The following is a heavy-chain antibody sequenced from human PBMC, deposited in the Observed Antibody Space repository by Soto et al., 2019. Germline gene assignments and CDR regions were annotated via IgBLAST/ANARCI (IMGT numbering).Heavy chain of an antibody. V-gene: IGHV3-23*01. Sequence: GGSLRLSCAASGFTFSTYAMSWVRQAPGKGLEWVSAISGSGANTYYTDSVKGRFTISRDNFKNTLYLQVNSLRAEDSALYYCARDSQPYSSSPFDSWGQGTLVTVSS. J-gene: IGHJ4*02. CDR2: ISGSGANT. D-gene: IGHD6-6*01. CDR3: ARDSQPYSSSPFDS. CDR1: GFTFSTYA.